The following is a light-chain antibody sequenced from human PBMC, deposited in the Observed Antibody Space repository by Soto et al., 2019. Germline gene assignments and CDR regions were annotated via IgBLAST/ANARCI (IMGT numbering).Light chain of an antibody. CDR2: EVS. J-gene: IGLJ1*01. CDR1: SSDVGGYDY. Sequence: QSALTQPASVPGSPGQSITISCTGTSSDVGGYDYVSWYQLHPGKAPKLMVFEVSNRPSGVSYRFSGSKSGNTASLTISGLQAEDGADYYCAAWDDSLGAYVFGTGTKLTVL. CDR3: AAWDDSLGAYV. V-gene: IGLV2-14*01.